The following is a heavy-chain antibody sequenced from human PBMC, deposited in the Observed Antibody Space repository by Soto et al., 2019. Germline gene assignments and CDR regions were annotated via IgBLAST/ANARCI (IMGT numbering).Heavy chain of an antibody. V-gene: IGHV3-48*02. CDR3: ARELYSGSWYGERDFDY. CDR1: GFTFSSYS. J-gene: IGHJ4*02. D-gene: IGHD6-13*01. Sequence: EVQLVESGGGLVQPGGSLRLSCAASGFTFSSYSMNWVRQAPGKGLEWVSYISSSSSTIYYADSVKGRFTISRDNAKNSLYLQMNSLRDEDTAVYYCARELYSGSWYGERDFDYWGQGTLVTVSS. CDR2: ISSSSSTI.